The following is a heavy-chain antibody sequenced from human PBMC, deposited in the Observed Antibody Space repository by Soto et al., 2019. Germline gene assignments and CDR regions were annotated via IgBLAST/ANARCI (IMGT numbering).Heavy chain of an antibody. CDR2: ISSSSSYI. J-gene: IGHJ6*02. Sequence: TGGSLRLSCAASGFTFSSYSMNWVRQAPGKGLEWVSSISSSSSYIYYADSVKGRFTISRDNAKNSLYLQMNSLRAEDTAVYYCARDRCYSSGWSDPRTYYYYGMDVWGQGTTVTVSS. V-gene: IGHV3-21*01. CDR3: ARDRCYSSGWSDPRTYYYYGMDV. CDR1: GFTFSSYS. D-gene: IGHD6-19*01.